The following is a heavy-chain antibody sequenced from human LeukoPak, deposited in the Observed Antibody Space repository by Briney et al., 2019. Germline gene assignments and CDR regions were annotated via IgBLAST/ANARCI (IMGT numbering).Heavy chain of an antibody. CDR3: ARAEDGIAVAVPNVVDY. CDR1: GCSISSGYY. D-gene: IGHD6-19*01. CDR2: IYHSGST. V-gene: IGHV4-38-2*02. J-gene: IGHJ4*02. Sequence: SGTLSLTCTVSGCSISSGYYWGWIRQPPGKGLEWIGSIYHSGSTYYNPSLKSRVTISVDTSKNQFSLKLSSVTAADTAVYYCARAEDGIAVAVPNVVDYWGQGTLVTVSS.